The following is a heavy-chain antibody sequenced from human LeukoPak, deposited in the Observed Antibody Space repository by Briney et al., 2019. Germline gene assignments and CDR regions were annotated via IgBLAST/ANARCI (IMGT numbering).Heavy chain of an antibody. CDR1: GGSISSGDYY. CDR3: AGVVTTVTTLDY. J-gene: IGHJ4*02. CDR2: IYYSGST. Sequence: PSETLSLTCTVSGGSISSGDYYWSWIRQPPGKGLEWIGYIYYSGSTYYNPSLKSRVTISVDTSKNQFSLKLSSVTAADTAVYYCAGVVTTVTTLDYWGQGTLVTVSS. V-gene: IGHV4-30-4*01. D-gene: IGHD4-4*01.